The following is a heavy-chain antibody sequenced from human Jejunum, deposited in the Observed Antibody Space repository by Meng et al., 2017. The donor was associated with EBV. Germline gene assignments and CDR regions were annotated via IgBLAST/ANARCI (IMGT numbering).Heavy chain of an antibody. D-gene: IGHD3-10*01. J-gene: IGHJ4*02. CDR3: ARDWGGDYLDY. V-gene: IGHV7-4-1*02. Sequence: QVQMVQSGSGLKKPGASVNVSCKASGYTFSSYAMNWVRRAPGQGLKWMGWINTKTGNPTYAQGFTGRFVFSLDTSVGTAYLQISSLKAEDTAVYYCARDWGGDYLDYWGQGTLVTVSS. CDR2: INTKTGNP. CDR1: GYTFSSYA.